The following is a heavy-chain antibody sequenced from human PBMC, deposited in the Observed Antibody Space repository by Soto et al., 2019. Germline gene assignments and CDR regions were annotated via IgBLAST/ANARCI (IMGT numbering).Heavy chain of an antibody. J-gene: IGHJ4*02. V-gene: IGHV3-23*01. CDR2: VSGTGGSA. CDR3: ARGSAYSDYDLEY. D-gene: IGHD4-17*01. Sequence: GSLRLSCAASVFTFSSYAMTWVREAPGKGLGWVSGVSGTGGSAYYADSVKGRFTISRDKSTNTLYLHMNSLRAEDTAVYYCARGSAYSDYDLEYWGQGTLVTVSS. CDR1: VFTFSSYA.